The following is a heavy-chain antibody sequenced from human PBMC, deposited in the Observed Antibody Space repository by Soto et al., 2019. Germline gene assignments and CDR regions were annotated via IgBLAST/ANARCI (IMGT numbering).Heavy chain of an antibody. CDR2: ISGSEDRT. CDR3: GRTYTGG. Sequence: LQSGGGVVQPGESLRLSCAASGFSLRDHALSWVRQAPGGGLEWVSGISGSEDRTNYADFVRGRFIISKDRAKNTLYLDMSGLRVDDTVVYFCGRTYTGGWGQGTLVTVSS. J-gene: IGHJ4*02. V-gene: IGHV3-23*01. CDR1: GFSLRDHA. D-gene: IGHD3-10*01.